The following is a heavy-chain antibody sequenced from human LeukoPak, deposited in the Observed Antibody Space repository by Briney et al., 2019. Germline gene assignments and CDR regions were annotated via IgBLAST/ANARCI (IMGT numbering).Heavy chain of an antibody. V-gene: IGHV4-59*01. CDR3: ASAVPLGHYDTSGYYRHWYFDL. J-gene: IGHJ2*01. Sequence: PSETLSLTCTVSGGSISSYYWSWIRQSPEKGLEWIGYMYYSGSTTYNPSLKSRVTISEDTSNNQFSLKLTSVTAADTAVYYCASAVPLGHYDTSGYYRHWYFDLWGRGTLVTVSS. CDR2: MYYSGST. CDR1: GGSISSYY. D-gene: IGHD3-22*01.